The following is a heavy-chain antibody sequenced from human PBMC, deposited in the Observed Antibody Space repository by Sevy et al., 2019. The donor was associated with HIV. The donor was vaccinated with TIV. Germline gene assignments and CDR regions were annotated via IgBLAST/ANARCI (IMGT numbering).Heavy chain of an antibody. J-gene: IGHJ5*01. CDR2: IYAGGTA. D-gene: IGHD2-15*01. Sequence: GGSLRLSCVVSGFDIRSNYMSWVRQAPGKGLEWVSHIYAGGTAYYADSVKGRFTFSRDDSKNTVSLQMRSLRVEDSAVYYCASEYCSRGSCFFDYWGQGNSGHRLL. V-gene: IGHV3-53*01. CDR1: GFDIRSNY. CDR3: ASEYCSRGSCFFDY.